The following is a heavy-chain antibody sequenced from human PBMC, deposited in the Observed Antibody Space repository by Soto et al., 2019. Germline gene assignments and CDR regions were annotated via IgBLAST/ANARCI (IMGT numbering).Heavy chain of an antibody. Sequence: ESGGGLVQPGGSLRLSCAASGFTFSSYWMSWVRQAPGKGLEWVANIKQDGSEKYYVDSVKGRFTISRDNAKNSLYLQMNSLRAEDTAVYYCARDVPRYCSSTSCPSLEDYWGQGTLVTVSS. CDR3: ARDVPRYCSSTSCPSLEDY. V-gene: IGHV3-7*01. CDR2: IKQDGSEK. D-gene: IGHD2-2*01. J-gene: IGHJ4*02. CDR1: GFTFSSYW.